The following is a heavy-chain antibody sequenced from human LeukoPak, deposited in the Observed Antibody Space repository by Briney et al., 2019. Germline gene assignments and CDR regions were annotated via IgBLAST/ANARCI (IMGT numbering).Heavy chain of an antibody. CDR3: ARDTDGYDSPNWFDP. Sequence: SETLSLTCTVSGGSISSGSYYWSWIRQPAGKGLEWIGRIYTSGSTNYNPSLKSRVTISVDTSKNQFSLKLSSVTAADTAVYYCARDTDGYDSPNWFDPWGQGTLVTVSS. V-gene: IGHV4-61*02. D-gene: IGHD5-12*01. J-gene: IGHJ5*02. CDR1: GGSISSGSYY. CDR2: IYTSGST.